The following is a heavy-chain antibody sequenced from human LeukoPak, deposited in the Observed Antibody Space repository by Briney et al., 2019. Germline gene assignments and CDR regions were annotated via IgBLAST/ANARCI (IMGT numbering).Heavy chain of an antibody. Sequence: GGSLRLSCAASGFTFTSYWMSWVRQAPGKGLEWVADIKKNGSEKYYVDSVKGRFTISRDNAKNSLYLQMNSLRAEDTAVYYCARDLYRIVVVPHYFDYWGQGTLVTVSS. CDR3: ARDLYRIVVVPHYFDY. CDR1: GFTFTSYW. J-gene: IGHJ4*02. V-gene: IGHV3-7*01. CDR2: IKKNGSEK. D-gene: IGHD3-22*01.